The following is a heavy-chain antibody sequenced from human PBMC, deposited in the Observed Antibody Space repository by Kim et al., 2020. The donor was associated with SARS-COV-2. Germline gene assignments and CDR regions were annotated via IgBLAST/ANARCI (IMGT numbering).Heavy chain of an antibody. J-gene: IGHJ3*01. V-gene: IGHV4-39*01. Sequence: PARKHRFTISDDTSTNQISLNLSAVAAADTAVYYCARHKYISSDAFDVWGQGTMVTVSS. CDR3: ARHKYISSDAFDV. D-gene: IGHD6-6*01.